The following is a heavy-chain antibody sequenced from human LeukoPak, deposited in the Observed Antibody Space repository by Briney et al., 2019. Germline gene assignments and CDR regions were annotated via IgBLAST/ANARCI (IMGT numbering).Heavy chain of an antibody. J-gene: IGHJ4*02. CDR2: IYYSGST. CDR1: GGSISSSSYY. Sequence: SETLSLTCTVSGGSISSSSYYWGWIRQPPGKGLEWIGSIYYSGSTYYNPSLKSRVTISVDTSKSQFSLKLSSVTAADTALYYCASSFDPSGGYDEGLSSFANFDYWGQGTLATVSS. V-gene: IGHV4-39*07. CDR3: ASSFDPSGGYDEGLSSFANFDY. D-gene: IGHD6-19*01.